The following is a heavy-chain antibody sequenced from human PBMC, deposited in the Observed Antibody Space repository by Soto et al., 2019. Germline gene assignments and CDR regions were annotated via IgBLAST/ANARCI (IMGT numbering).Heavy chain of an antibody. J-gene: IGHJ3*01. CDR3: ARATGDPRGDALNV. V-gene: IGHV3-30*03. CDR1: GITFNGFG. Sequence: GGSLRLSCAASGITFNGFGMHWVRQAPGKGLEWVAVISYDGSNKYYADSVKGRFTISRDNSKNTLYLQMNSLRAEDTAVYYCARATGDPRGDALNVWGQGTMVTVSS. D-gene: IGHD7-27*01. CDR2: ISYDGSNK.